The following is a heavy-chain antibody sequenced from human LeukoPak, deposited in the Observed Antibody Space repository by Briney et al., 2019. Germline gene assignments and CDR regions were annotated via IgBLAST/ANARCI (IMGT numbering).Heavy chain of an antibody. V-gene: IGHV1-2*02. CDR1: AYTFTDYY. CDR2: INPRSGDT. CDR3: ARGSALRQTTGTTFDS. D-gene: IGHD4-17*01. Sequence: ASVKVSCKASAYTFTDYYMHWVRQAPGQGLEWMGWINPRSGDTHYAQSFQGRVTMTRDTSISTAYMDLSRLTSDDTALYYCARGSALRQTTGTTFDSWGQGTLVTVSS. J-gene: IGHJ4*02.